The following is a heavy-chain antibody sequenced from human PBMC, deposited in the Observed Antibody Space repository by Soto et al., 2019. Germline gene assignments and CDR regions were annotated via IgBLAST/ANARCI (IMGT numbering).Heavy chain of an antibody. J-gene: IGHJ4*02. D-gene: IGHD3-22*01. Sequence: QVQLVQSGAEVKKPGSSVKVSCKASGGTFSSYAISWVRQATGQGLEWMGGIVPIFGTPNYAQKLQGRVTITADESTSTAYMELSSLKSEDTAVYYCARDSIPRYDSSGYSFDYWGQGTLVTVSS. CDR2: IVPIFGTP. CDR1: GGTFSSYA. CDR3: ARDSIPRYDSSGYSFDY. V-gene: IGHV1-69*12.